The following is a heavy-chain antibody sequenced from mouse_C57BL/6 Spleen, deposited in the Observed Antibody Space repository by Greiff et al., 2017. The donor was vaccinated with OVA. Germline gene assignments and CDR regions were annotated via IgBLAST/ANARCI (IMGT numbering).Heavy chain of an antibody. CDR1: GFTFSDYG. CDR2: ISSGSSTI. V-gene: IGHV5-17*01. CDR3: ARQTGTDYYAMDY. J-gene: IGHJ4*01. Sequence: DVHLVESGGGLVKPGGSLKLSCAASGFTFSDYGMHWVRQAPEKGLEWVAYISSGSSTIYYADTVKGRFTISRDNAKNTLFLQMTSLRSEDTAMYYCARQTGTDYYAMDYWGQGTSVTVSS. D-gene: IGHD4-1*01.